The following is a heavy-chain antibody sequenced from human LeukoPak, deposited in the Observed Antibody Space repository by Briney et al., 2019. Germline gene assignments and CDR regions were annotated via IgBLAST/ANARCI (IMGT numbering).Heavy chain of an antibody. CDR2: IPYDGSNK. CDR1: GFTFSSYA. J-gene: IGHJ4*02. CDR3: ARDPYSGSYYFGYFDY. D-gene: IGHD1-26*01. Sequence: PGGSLRLTCAASGFTFSSYAMHWVRQAPGKGLEWVAVIPYDGSNKYYADSVKGRFTISRDNSKNTLYLQMNSLRAEDTAVYYCARDPYSGSYYFGYFDYWGQGTLVTVSS. V-gene: IGHV3-30-3*01.